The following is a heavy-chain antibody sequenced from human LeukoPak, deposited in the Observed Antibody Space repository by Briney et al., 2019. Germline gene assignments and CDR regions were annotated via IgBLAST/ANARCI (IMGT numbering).Heavy chain of an antibody. CDR2: IYYSGST. CDR1: GGSISSSSYY. Sequence: PSETLSLTCTVSGGSISSSSYYWGWIRQPPGKGLEWIGSIYYSGSTYYNPSLKSRVTISVDTSKNQFSLKLSSVTAADTAVYYCARDQSDVYDSSGYYHFDYWGQGTLVTVSS. J-gene: IGHJ4*02. CDR3: ARDQSDVYDSSGYYHFDY. V-gene: IGHV4-39*07. D-gene: IGHD3-22*01.